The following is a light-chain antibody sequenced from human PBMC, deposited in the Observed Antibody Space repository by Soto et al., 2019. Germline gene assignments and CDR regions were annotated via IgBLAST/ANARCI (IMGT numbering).Light chain of an antibody. Sequence: EIVLTQSPATLSVSPGERATLSCRASPSVSSSLAWYQPKPGQSPRLLIYGASTRAIGIPARLSGSGSGTEFTLTIRSLKSEDFAVYYCLQYNNWWTFGQGTKVDIK. CDR1: PSVSSS. V-gene: IGKV3-15*01. J-gene: IGKJ1*01. CDR2: GAS. CDR3: LQYNNWWT.